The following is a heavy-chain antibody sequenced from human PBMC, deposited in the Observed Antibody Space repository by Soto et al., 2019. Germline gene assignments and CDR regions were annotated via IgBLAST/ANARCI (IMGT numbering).Heavy chain of an antibody. J-gene: IGHJ5*02. D-gene: IGHD6-19*01. V-gene: IGHV3-23*01. Sequence: PGGSLRLSCAASGFTFSSYAMSWVRQAPGKGLEWVSAISGSGGSTYYADSVKGRFTISRDNSKNTLYLQMNSLRAEDTAVYYCAIDLRSFGRIAVADHNWFDPWGQGTLVTVSS. CDR2: ISGSGGST. CDR1: GFTFSSYA. CDR3: AIDLRSFGRIAVADHNWFDP.